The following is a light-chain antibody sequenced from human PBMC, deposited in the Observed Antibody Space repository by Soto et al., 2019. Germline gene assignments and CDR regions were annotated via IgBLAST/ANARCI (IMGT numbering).Light chain of an antibody. CDR1: QSVSSN. Sequence: EIELTQSPGTLSLSPGERATLSCRASQSVSSNLAWYQQKPGQAPRLLIYDASNRATGIPARFSGSGSGTDFTLTISSLEPEDFAVYYCQQRSNRPLTFGGGTKVDI. CDR3: QQRSNRPLT. V-gene: IGKV3-11*01. CDR2: DAS. J-gene: IGKJ4*01.